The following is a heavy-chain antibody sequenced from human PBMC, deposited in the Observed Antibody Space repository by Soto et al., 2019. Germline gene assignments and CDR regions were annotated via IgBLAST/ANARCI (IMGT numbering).Heavy chain of an antibody. Sequence: EVQLLESGGGLVQPGGSLRLSCAASGFTFSSYAMSWVRQAPGKGLEWVTAISGSGGSTYYADSVKGRFTISRDNSKNTLYLQMNSLRAEDTAVYYCAKDLSIGGSCYGVDYWGQGTLVTVSS. J-gene: IGHJ4*02. V-gene: IGHV3-23*01. CDR1: GFTFSSYA. D-gene: IGHD2-15*01. CDR2: ISGSGGST. CDR3: AKDLSIGGSCYGVDY.